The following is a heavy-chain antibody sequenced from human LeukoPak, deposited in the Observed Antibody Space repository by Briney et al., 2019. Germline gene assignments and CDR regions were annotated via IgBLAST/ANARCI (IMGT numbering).Heavy chain of an antibody. J-gene: IGHJ6*02. CDR1: GFSIRDYW. Sequence: SGGSLRLSCAASGFSIRDYWLHWVRQAPGKGLVWVSHINGDGSVTTYADSVKGRITISGDDAKNTVYLQMNSLRAEDTAVYYCARDRWYALDVWGQGTTVTVSS. V-gene: IGHV3-74*01. CDR2: INGDGSVT. D-gene: IGHD6-13*01. CDR3: ARDRWYALDV.